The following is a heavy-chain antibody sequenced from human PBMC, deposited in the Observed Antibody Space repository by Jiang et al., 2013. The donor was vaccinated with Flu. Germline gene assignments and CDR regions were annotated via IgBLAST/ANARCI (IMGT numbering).Heavy chain of an antibody. J-gene: IGHJ4*02. CDR3: AKVVVTENHFDY. Sequence: VQLLESGGGLVQPGGSLRLSCAVSGFTFSSYVMSWVRQAPGKGLEWVSGISGGGGSTYYADSVKGRFTISRDNSKNTLYLQMNSLRAEDTAVYYCAKVVVTENHFDYWGQGTLVTVSS. CDR1: GFTFSSYV. CDR2: ISGGGGST. V-gene: IGHV3-23*01. D-gene: IGHD3-22*01.